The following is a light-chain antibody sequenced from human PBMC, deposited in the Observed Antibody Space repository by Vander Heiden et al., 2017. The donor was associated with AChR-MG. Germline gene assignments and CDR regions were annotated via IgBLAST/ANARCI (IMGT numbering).Light chain of an antibody. J-gene: IGKJ1*01. CDR2: GAS. V-gene: IGKV1-39*01. CDR3: QQNYSSPWT. Sequence: DIQMTQSPSSLPASVGDRVTITCRASQSISSYLDWYQQKPGKAPRLLIYGASSLQSGVPSRFSGSGSGTDFTLTISSLQPEDFATYYCQQNYSSPWTFGQGTKVEIK. CDR1: QSISSY.